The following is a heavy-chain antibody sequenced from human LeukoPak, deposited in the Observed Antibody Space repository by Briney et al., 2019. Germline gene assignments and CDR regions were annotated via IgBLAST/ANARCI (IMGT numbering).Heavy chain of an antibody. V-gene: IGHV4-31*03. Sequence: SETLSLTCTVSGGSISSGGYYWSWIRQHPGKGLEWIGYIYYSGSTYYNPSLKSRVTISVDTSKNQFSLKLSSVTAADTAVYYCARGAGVSGRYYYDSRGYSYADYWGQGTLVTVSS. CDR3: ARGAGVSGRYYYDSRGYSYADY. CDR1: GGSISSGGYY. J-gene: IGHJ4*02. D-gene: IGHD3-22*01. CDR2: IYYSGST.